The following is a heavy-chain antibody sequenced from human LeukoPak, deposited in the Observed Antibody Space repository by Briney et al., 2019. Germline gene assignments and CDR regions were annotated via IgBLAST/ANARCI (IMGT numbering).Heavy chain of an antibody. V-gene: IGHV3-23*01. CDR3: AKVYGYIMITFGGVMKPFDI. J-gene: IGHJ3*02. Sequence: GGSLRLSCAASGFTFSSFAMSWVRQAPGQGLEWVSSIGSTAATTYYADSVKGRFTISKDNSKNTLYLQMNSLRAEDTAVYYCAKVYGYIMITFGGVMKPFDIWGQGTMVTVSS. CDR2: IGSTAATT. CDR1: GFTFSSFA. D-gene: IGHD3-16*01.